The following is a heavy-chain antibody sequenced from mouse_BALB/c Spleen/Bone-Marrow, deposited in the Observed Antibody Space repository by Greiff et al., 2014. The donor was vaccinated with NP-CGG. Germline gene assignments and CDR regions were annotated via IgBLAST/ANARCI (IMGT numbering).Heavy chain of an antibody. Sequence: EVQLVESGPGLVKPSRSLSLTCTVTGYSITSDYAWNWIRQFPGNKLEWMGYISYSGSTSYNPSLKSRISITRDTSKNQFFLQLNSVTTEDTATYYCARSTATPYYFDYWGQGTTLTVSS. D-gene: IGHD1-2*01. V-gene: IGHV3-2*02. CDR1: GYSITSDYA. CDR2: ISYSGST. J-gene: IGHJ2*01. CDR3: ARSTATPYYFDY.